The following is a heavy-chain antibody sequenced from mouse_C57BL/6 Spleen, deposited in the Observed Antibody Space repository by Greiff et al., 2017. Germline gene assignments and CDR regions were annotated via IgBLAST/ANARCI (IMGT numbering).Heavy chain of an antibody. D-gene: IGHD2-3*01. CDR2: ISWGDDK. J-gene: IGHJ2*01. CDR1: GFSLSTSGMG. CDR3: ARSVRLDGYSYYFDY. V-gene: IGHV8-12*01. Sequence: QVQLKESGPGILQSSQTLSLTCSFSGFSLSTSGMGVSWIRQPSGKGLEWLAHISWGDDKRYNPSLKSRLTISKDTSRIQVFRKITSVDTADTATYYCARSVRLDGYSYYFDYWGQGTTLTVSS.